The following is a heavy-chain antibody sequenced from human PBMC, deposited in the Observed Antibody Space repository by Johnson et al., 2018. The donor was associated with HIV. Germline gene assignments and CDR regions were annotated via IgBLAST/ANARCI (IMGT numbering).Heavy chain of an antibody. CDR2: IRYDGSNK. Sequence: QVQLVESGGGVVQPGGSLRLYCAASGFTFSSYGMHWVRQAPGKGLEWVAFIRYDGSNKYYVDSVKGRFTISRDNSKNTLYLQMNSPRVEDTAVYYCARVRSGRENAFDIWGQGTMVTVSS. CDR3: ARVRSGRENAFDI. J-gene: IGHJ3*02. CDR1: GFTFSSYG. V-gene: IGHV3-30*02. D-gene: IGHD1-26*01.